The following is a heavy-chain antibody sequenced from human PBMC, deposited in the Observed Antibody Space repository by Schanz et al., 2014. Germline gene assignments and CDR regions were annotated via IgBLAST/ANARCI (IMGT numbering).Heavy chain of an antibody. CDR3: VTEKRMESGTWAKAFDI. Sequence: QVQLVQSGAEVKKPGASVKLSCKASNYIFTKYYIHCVRQAPGQGLEWMGLINPYDDTIDYAKKFQGRFTMTRDTSTTTVYMELSSLRPDDTAMYYCVTEKRMESGTWAKAFDIWGQGTWXTVSS. CDR2: INPYDDTI. CDR1: NYIFTKYY. V-gene: IGHV1-46*01. D-gene: IGHD3-3*01. J-gene: IGHJ3*02.